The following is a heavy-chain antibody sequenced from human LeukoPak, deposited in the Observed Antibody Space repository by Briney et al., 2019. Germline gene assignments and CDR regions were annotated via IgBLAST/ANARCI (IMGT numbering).Heavy chain of an antibody. CDR3: AREGAMYYDFWSGLNWFDP. CDR1: GGSFSGYY. V-gene: IGHV4-34*01. Sequence: SETLSLTCAVYGGSFSGYYWSWIRQPPGKGLEWIGSIYYSGSTYYNPSLKSRVTISVDTSKNQFSLKLSSVTAADTAVYYCAREGAMYYDFWSGLNWFDPWGQGTLVTVSS. D-gene: IGHD3-3*01. J-gene: IGHJ5*02. CDR2: IYYSGST.